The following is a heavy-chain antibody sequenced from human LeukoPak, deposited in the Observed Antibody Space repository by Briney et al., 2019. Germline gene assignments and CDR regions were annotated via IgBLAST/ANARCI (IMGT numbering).Heavy chain of an antibody. V-gene: IGHV1-2*02. Sequence: ASVKVSCKASGYTFTGYYMHWVRQAPGQGLEWMGWINPNSDGTNYAQKFQGRVTMTRDTSISTAYMELSRLRSDDTAVYYCARGGYYYDSSGYLFWGQGTLVTVSS. J-gene: IGHJ4*02. CDR1: GYTFTGYY. CDR3: ARGGYYYDSSGYLF. CDR2: INPNSDGT. D-gene: IGHD3-22*01.